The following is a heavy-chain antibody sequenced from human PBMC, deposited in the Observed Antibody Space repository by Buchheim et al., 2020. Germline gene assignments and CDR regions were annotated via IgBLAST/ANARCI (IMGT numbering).Heavy chain of an antibody. J-gene: IGHJ4*02. CDR2: INPSGGST. Sequence: QVQLVQSGAEVKKPGASVKVSCKASGYTFTSYYLHWVRQAPGQGLEWMGIINPSGGSTSFAQMFQGRVTMTRDTSTSTAYIERSSLRYEDTAVYYCARNTLSGPFDYWGQGTL. V-gene: IGHV1-46*01. CDR1: GYTFTSYY. D-gene: IGHD2-15*01. CDR3: ARNTLSGPFDY.